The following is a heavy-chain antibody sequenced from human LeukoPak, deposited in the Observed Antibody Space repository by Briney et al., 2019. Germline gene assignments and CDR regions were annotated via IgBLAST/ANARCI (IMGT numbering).Heavy chain of an antibody. J-gene: IGHJ3*02. CDR3: ARESSCSGGSCYSAFRIGAFDI. D-gene: IGHD2-15*01. Sequence: GSLRLSCAASGFTFSSYAMHWVRPAPGKGLEWVAVISYDGSNKYYADSVKGRFTISRDNSKNTLYLQMNSLRAEDTAVYYCARESSCSGGSCYSAFRIGAFDIWGQGTMVTVSS. CDR1: GFTFSSYA. CDR2: ISYDGSNK. V-gene: IGHV3-30*04.